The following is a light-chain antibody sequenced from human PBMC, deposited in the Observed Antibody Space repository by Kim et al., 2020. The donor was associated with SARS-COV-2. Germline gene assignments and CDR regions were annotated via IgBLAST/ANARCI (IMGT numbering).Light chain of an antibody. J-gene: IGKJ5*01. CDR1: PSLTNDY. V-gene: IGKV3-20*01. CDR2: RTS. Sequence: EIVLTQSPGTLSLSPGERATLSCRASPSLTNDYLAWYQHKAGQAPRLLIYRTSTRAAGVTDRFSGSGSGRDFTLTISRLEPEDFAVYYCQQYGISPFTFGQGTRLEIK. CDR3: QQYGISPFT.